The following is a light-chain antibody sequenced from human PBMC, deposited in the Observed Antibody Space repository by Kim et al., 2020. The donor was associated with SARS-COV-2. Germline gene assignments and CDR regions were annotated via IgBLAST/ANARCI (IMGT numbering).Light chain of an antibody. CDR3: QAWDSSTAV. CDR2: QDN. CDR1: KLGDKY. V-gene: IGLV3-1*01. Sequence: GSPGQTASITCSGDKLGDKYACWYQQKPGQSPVLVIYQDNKRPSGIPERFSGSNSGNTATLTISGTQAMDEADYYCQAWDSSTAVFGGGTQLTVL. J-gene: IGLJ2*01.